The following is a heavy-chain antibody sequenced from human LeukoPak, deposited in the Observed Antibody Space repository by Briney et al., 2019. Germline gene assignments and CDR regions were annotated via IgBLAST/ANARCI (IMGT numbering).Heavy chain of an antibody. CDR1: GFTFSSYS. CDR3: AKGHGDYVGEYFDY. CDR2: ISSSSSYI. Sequence: GGSLRLSCAASGFTFSSYSMNWVRQAPGKGLEWVSSISSSSSYIYYADSVKGRFTISRDNAKNSLYLQMNSLRAEDTALYYCAKGHGDYVGEYFDYWGQGTLVTVSS. J-gene: IGHJ4*02. D-gene: IGHD4-17*01. V-gene: IGHV3-21*04.